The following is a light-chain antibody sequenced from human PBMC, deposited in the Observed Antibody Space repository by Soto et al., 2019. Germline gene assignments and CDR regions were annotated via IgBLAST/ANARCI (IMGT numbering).Light chain of an antibody. CDR1: QSVSTSY. J-gene: IGKJ1*01. CDR2: DAF. Sequence: EIVWTQSPGTLSLSPCETATLSCRASQSVSTSYVAWYQQKFGQAPRLLIYDAFSRATGIPDRFSGSGSGTDFTLTISRLEPEDFAVYYCQQYGTTFGQGTKVDIK. CDR3: QQYGTT. V-gene: IGKV3-20*01.